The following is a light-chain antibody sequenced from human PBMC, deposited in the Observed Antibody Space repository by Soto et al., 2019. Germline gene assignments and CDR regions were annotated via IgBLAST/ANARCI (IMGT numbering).Light chain of an antibody. V-gene: IGKV3-15*01. Sequence: EIVMAQSPATLSVSPGERATLSCRASQSVSGNLAWYQQKPGQAPRLLIYGASTRATGIPVRFSGSGSGTEFPLTISSLQSEDFAVYYCQQYNNWPPAFGQGTKVEIK. CDR3: QQYNNWPPA. CDR2: GAS. CDR1: QSVSGN. J-gene: IGKJ1*01.